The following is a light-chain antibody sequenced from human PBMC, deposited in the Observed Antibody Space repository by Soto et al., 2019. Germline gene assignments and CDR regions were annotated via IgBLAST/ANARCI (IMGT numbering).Light chain of an antibody. Sequence: EIVMTQSPATLSVSPGERATLSCRASQSVSSHLVWYQQKPGQAPRLVIYGASIRATGIPARFSGSGSGTEFTLTISSLQYEDFAIYYCQQYNDWPPWTFGQGTKVEIK. CDR1: QSVSSH. V-gene: IGKV3D-15*01. CDR3: QQYNDWPPWT. J-gene: IGKJ1*01. CDR2: GAS.